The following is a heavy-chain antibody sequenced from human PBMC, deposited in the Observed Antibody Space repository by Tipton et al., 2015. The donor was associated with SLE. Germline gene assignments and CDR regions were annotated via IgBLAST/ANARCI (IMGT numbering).Heavy chain of an antibody. V-gene: IGHV4-30-2*01. Sequence: TLSLTCAVSGASISSGGYAWSWIRQPPGKGLEWIGDIYHTESSYYNPSLKSRVVISIDRSNNEFSLRLSSVTAADTAVYFCASWGYCRGGNCYTGWIDPWGQGILVVVSS. J-gene: IGHJ5*02. CDR1: GASISSGGYA. CDR2: IYHTESS. D-gene: IGHD2-15*01. CDR3: ASWGYCRGGNCYTGWIDP.